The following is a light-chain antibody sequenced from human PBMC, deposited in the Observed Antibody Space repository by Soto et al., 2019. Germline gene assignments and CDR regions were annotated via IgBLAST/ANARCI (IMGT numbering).Light chain of an antibody. CDR3: QQYDNWPLA. CDR2: GAS. CDR1: QSVSSN. V-gene: IGKV3-15*01. Sequence: EIVLTQSPATLSLSPGERATLSCRASQSVSSNLAWYQQIPGRAPRLLIYGASTRASGIPARFSASGSGTEFTLTIRSLQSEDFAVYYCQQYDNWPLAFGGGTKVDI. J-gene: IGKJ4*01.